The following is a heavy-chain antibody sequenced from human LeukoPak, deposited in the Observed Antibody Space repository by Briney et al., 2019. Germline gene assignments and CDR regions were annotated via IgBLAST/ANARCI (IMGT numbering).Heavy chain of an antibody. CDR1: GFTFSSYA. CDR3: AKIPYGSGSYSPWYYFDY. V-gene: IGHV3-23*01. CDR2: ISGSGGST. D-gene: IGHD3-10*01. J-gene: IGHJ4*02. Sequence: GGSLRLSCAASGFTFSSYAMSWVRQAPAKGLEWVSAISGSGGSTYYADSVKGRFTISRDNSKNTLYLQMNSLRAEDTAVYYCAKIPYGSGSYSPWYYFDYWGQGTLVTVSS.